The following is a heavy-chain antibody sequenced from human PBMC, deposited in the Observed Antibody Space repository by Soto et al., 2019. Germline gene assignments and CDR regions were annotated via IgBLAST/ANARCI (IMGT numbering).Heavy chain of an antibody. CDR2: INHSGST. J-gene: IGHJ3*02. D-gene: IGHD2-2*01. Sequence: QVQLQQWGAGLLKPSETLSLTCAVYGGSFSNYYWSWIRQPPGKGLEWIGEINHSGSTNYNPSLKSRVTISIDTSKNPFSLKLSSVTAADTAVYYCARGRGRYCSSTSCLRIHDIWGQGTMVTVSS. CDR1: GGSFSNYY. V-gene: IGHV4-34*01. CDR3: ARGRGRYCSSTSCLRIHDI.